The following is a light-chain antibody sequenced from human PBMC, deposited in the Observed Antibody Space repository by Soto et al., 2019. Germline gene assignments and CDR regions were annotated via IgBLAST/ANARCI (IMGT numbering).Light chain of an antibody. Sequence: EIVLTQSPGTLSLSPGERATLSCRASQSVSSSYLAWYQQKPGQAPTLLIYGTSNRATGIPDRFSGSGSGTDFTLTISRLEPEDFAVYYCQQYGSSPFTFGPGPKVDIK. CDR2: GTS. V-gene: IGKV3-20*01. J-gene: IGKJ3*01. CDR1: QSVSSSY. CDR3: QQYGSSPFT.